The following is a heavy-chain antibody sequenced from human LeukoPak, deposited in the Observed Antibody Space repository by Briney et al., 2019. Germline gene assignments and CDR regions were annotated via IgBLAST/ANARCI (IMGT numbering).Heavy chain of an antibody. CDR3: ARGNIATRRGENWLDP. CDR1: GYTFTGDF. J-gene: IGHJ5*02. V-gene: IGHV1-2*02. Sequence: GASVTVSCKASGYTFTGDFIHWVRQAPGQGHEWMGWINSYSGGTNYARKFQGRVAMTRDTSISTAYMELSSLRSDDTAVFYCARGNIATRRGENWLDPWGQGTLVTVSS. CDR2: INSYSGGT. D-gene: IGHD6-6*01.